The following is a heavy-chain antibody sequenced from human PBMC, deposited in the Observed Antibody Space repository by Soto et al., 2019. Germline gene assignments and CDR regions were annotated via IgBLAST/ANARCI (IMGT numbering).Heavy chain of an antibody. J-gene: IGHJ4*02. Sequence: RGSLRLSCAASGFTFSSYSMNWVRQAPGKGLEWVPSISSSSSYIYYADSVKGRFTISRDNAKNSLYLQMNSLRAEDTAVYYCARAAPLTTSTYYYDTSSRYNVRPIDYWGQGTLVTVSS. CDR3: ARAAPLTTSTYYYDTSSRYNVRPIDY. CDR1: GFTFSSYS. D-gene: IGHD3-22*01. V-gene: IGHV3-21*04. CDR2: ISSSSSYI.